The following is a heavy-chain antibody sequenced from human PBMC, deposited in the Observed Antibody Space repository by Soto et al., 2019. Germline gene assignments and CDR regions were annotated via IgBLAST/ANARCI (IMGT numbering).Heavy chain of an antibody. CDR2: IIPIFGTA. CDR3: ARALIQLRSYYYYGMDV. Sequence: QVQLVQSGAEVKKPGSSVKVSCKASGGTFSSYAISWVRQAPGQGLEWMGGIIPIFGTANYAQKFQGRVTITADESTSTAYMERRSLRSEDTAVYYCARALIQLRSYYYYGMDVWGQGTTVTVSS. J-gene: IGHJ6*02. CDR1: GGTFSSYA. V-gene: IGHV1-69*01. D-gene: IGHD5-18*01.